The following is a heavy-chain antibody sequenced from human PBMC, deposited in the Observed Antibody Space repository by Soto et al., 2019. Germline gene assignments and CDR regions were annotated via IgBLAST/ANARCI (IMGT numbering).Heavy chain of an antibody. J-gene: IGHJ5*02. CDR1: GYTLTELS. D-gene: IGHD3-9*01. V-gene: IGHV1-24*01. Sequence: ASVKVSCKVSGYTLTELSMHWVRQAPGKGLEWMGGFDPEDGETIYAQKFQGRVTMTEDTSTDTAYMELSSLRSEDTAVYYCATDQGGVRYFDSVGWFDPWGQGTLVTVSS. CDR3: ATDQGGVRYFDSVGWFDP. CDR2: FDPEDGET.